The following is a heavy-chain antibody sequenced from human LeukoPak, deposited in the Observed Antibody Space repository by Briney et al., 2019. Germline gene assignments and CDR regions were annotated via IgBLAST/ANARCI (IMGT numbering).Heavy chain of an antibody. CDR1: GFTFSSYG. D-gene: IGHD3-3*02. J-gene: IGHJ6*02. Sequence: GGSLRLSCAASGFTFSSYGMHWVRQAPGKGLEWVAFIRYDGSNKYYADSVKGRFTISRDNSKNTLYLQMNSLRAEDTAVYYCASPLAPYYYYYGMDVWGQGTTVTVSS. CDR3: ASPLAPYYYYYGMDV. CDR2: IRYDGSNK. V-gene: IGHV3-30*02.